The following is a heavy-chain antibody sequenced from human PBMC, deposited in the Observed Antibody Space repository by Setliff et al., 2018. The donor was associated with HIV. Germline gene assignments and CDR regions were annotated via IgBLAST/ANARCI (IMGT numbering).Heavy chain of an antibody. J-gene: IGHJ4*02. CDR1: GYTFTGYY. D-gene: IGHD3-22*01. CDR2: INPNSGGT. V-gene: IGHV1-2*02. Sequence: ASVKVSCKASGYTFTGYYMHWVRQAPGQGLEWMGWINPNSGGTNYAQKFQGRVTMTRDTSINTAFMELSRLRSDDTAVYYCAPTSSSGYFYFDYWGQGTLVTVS. CDR3: APTSSSGYFYFDY.